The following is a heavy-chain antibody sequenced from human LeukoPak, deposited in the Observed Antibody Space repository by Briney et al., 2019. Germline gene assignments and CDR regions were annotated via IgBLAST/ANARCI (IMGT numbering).Heavy chain of an antibody. CDR1: GFTFSSYG. D-gene: IGHD2-21*01. CDR2: IKQDGSEK. CDR3: AKHCGGDCYGMDV. Sequence: GGSLRLSCAASGFTFSSYGMHWVRQAPGKGLEWVANIKQDGSEKDYVDSVKGRFTISRDNAKNSVYLQMNSLRVEDTAVYYCAKHCGGDCYGMDVWGQGTTVTVSS. J-gene: IGHJ6*02. V-gene: IGHV3-7*01.